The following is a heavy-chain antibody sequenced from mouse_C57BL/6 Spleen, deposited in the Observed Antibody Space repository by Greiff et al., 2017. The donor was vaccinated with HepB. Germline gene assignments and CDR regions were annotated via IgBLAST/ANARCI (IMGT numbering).Heavy chain of an antibody. V-gene: IGHV1-5*01. CDR1: GYTFTSYW. CDR2: IYPGNSDT. CDR3: TRTSNWAYYYAMDY. J-gene: IGHJ4*01. D-gene: IGHD4-1*01. Sequence: EVQLQQSGTVLARPGASVKMSCKTSGYTFTSYWMHWVKQRPGQGLEWIGAIYPGNSDTSYKQKFKGKAKMSADTSASTAYMVLSSLTNEDSADYYCTRTSNWAYYYAMDYWGQGTSVTVSS.